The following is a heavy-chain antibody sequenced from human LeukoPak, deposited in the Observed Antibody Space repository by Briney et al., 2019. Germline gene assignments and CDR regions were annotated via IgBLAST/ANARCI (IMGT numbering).Heavy chain of an antibody. CDR1: GFTFSSYW. D-gene: IGHD3-22*01. V-gene: IGHV3-7*03. J-gene: IGHJ4*02. Sequence: PAGGSLRLSCAASGFTFSSYWMSWVRQAPGKGLEWVANIKQDGSEKYYVDSVKGRFTISRDNSKNTLYLQMNSLRAEDTAVYYCAKEITMIVVVIFDYWGQGTLVTVSS. CDR2: IKQDGSEK. CDR3: AKEITMIVVVIFDY.